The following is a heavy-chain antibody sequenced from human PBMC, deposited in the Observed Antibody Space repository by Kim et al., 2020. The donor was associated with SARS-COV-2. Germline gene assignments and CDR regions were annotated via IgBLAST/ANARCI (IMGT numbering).Heavy chain of an antibody. J-gene: IGHJ6*02. CDR1: GGSISSYY. Sequence: SETLSLTCTVSGGSISSYYWSWIRQPPGKGLEWIGYIYYSGSTNYNPSLKSRVTISVDTSKNQFSLKLSSVTAADTAVYYCARVPYYYDSSGYYPPLYGMDVWGQGTTVTVSS. V-gene: IGHV4-59*13. CDR2: IYYSGST. CDR3: ARVPYYYDSSGYYPPLYGMDV. D-gene: IGHD3-22*01.